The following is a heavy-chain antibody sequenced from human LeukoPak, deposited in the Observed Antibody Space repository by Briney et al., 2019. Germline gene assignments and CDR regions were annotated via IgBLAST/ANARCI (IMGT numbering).Heavy chain of an antibody. V-gene: IGHV1-2*02. CDR1: GYTFTGYY. J-gene: IGHJ4*02. CDR2: INPNSGGT. Sequence: ASVKVSCKASGYTFTGYYMHWLRQAPGQGLEWMGWINPNSGGTNYAQKFQGRVTMTRDTSISTAYMELSRLRSDDTAVYYCARLGYCTNGVCFLFDYWGQGTLVTVSS. D-gene: IGHD2-8*01. CDR3: ARLGYCTNGVCFLFDY.